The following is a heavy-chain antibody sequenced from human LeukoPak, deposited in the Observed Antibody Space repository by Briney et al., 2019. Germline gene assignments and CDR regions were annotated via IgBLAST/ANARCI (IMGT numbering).Heavy chain of an antibody. J-gene: IGHJ4*02. CDR1: GFTFSSYA. V-gene: IGHV3-30-3*01. CDR3: ARDRPRFIAAAGHFDY. D-gene: IGHD6-13*01. Sequence: GGSLRLSCAASGFTFSSYAMHWVRQAPGKGLEWVAVISYDGSNKYYADSVKGRFTISRDNSKNTLYLQMNSLRAEDTAVYYCARDRPRFIAAAGHFDYWGQGTLVTVSS. CDR2: ISYDGSNK.